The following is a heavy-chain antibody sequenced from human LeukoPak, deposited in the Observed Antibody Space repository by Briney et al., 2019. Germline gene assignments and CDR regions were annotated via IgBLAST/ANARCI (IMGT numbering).Heavy chain of an antibody. CDR1: GFTLNNYA. Sequence: QAGGSLRLSCAASGFTLNNYAMSWVRQAPGKGLEWVSIINNSGGSTYYADSVKGRFTISRDLSKNTLYLQMNSLRAEDTALYYCARKYSGTNPFDYWGQGTPVTVSS. J-gene: IGHJ4*02. V-gene: IGHV3-23*01. CDR3: ARKYSGTNPFDY. D-gene: IGHD1-26*01. CDR2: INNSGGST.